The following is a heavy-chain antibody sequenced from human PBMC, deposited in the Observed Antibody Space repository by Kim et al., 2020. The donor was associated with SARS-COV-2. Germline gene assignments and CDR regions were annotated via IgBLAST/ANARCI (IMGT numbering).Heavy chain of an antibody. CDR3: AKDLVVWDYGMDV. CDR1: GFTFSSYG. D-gene: IGHD2-8*02. Sequence: GGSLRLSCAASGFTFSSYGMPWVRQAPGKGLEWVAVISYDGSNKYYADSVKGRFTISRDNSKNTLYLQMNSLRAEDTAVYYCAKDLVVWDYGMDVWGHGT. J-gene: IGHJ6*02. CDR2: ISYDGSNK. V-gene: IGHV3-30*18.